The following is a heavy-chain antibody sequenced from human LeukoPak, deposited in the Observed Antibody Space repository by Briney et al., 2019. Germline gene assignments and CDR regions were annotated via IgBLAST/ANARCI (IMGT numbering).Heavy chain of an antibody. CDR3: ARGYHLFDI. CDR1: GGSFRGYY. J-gene: IGHJ3*02. Sequence: RPSETLSLTCAVYGGSFRGYYWSWIRQPPGKGLEWIGEINHSGSTNYNPSRKSRVTISVDTSKNQFSLKLSSVTAADTAVYYCARGYHLFDIWGQGTMVTVSS. V-gene: IGHV4-34*01. CDR2: INHSGST. D-gene: IGHD2-2*01.